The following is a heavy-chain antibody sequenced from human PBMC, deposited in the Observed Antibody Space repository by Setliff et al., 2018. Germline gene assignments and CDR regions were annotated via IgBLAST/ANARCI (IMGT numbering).Heavy chain of an antibody. Sequence: GASLKISCKGSGYSFSTCWIGWVRQLPGKGLEWMGIISPGDSITRYSPSFQGQVTISVDKSINTAYLQGSSLRASDTAIYYCARHPYYYGSGTYLDNNNRWFDPWGQGTLVTVSS. V-gene: IGHV5-51*01. CDR2: ISPGDSIT. J-gene: IGHJ5*02. CDR3: ARHPYYYGSGTYLDNNNRWFDP. D-gene: IGHD3-10*01. CDR1: GYSFSTCW.